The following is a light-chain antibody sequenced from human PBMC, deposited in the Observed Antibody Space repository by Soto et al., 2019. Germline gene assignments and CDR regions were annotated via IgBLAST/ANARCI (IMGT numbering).Light chain of an antibody. J-gene: IGKJ1*01. CDR3: QQYEDWPQT. CDR1: QGIRNN. CDR2: RAS. V-gene: IGKV3-15*01. Sequence: ILMTQSPATLSVSPGDSVTLSCRASQGIRNNLAWYQQKPGQAPRVLIYRASTRATGIPASFSGSGSGTEFTLTISSLQSEDFAVYYCQQYEDWPQTFGQGTKVEIK.